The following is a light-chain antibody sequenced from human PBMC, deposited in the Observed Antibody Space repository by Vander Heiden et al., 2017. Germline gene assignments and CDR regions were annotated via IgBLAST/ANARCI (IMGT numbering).Light chain of an antibody. CDR1: QSVVDNY. CDR2: GIS. V-gene: IGKV3-20*01. CDR3: EQYGSSPRT. J-gene: IGKJ1*01. Sequence: DIVLTQSPGTLSWSPGERATLSCRASQSVVDNYFAWYQQKPGQAPRLLIYGISFRATGIPDRFSGSGSGTDFTLTISRLEPEDFAVYYCEQYGSSPRTFGQGTKVEIK.